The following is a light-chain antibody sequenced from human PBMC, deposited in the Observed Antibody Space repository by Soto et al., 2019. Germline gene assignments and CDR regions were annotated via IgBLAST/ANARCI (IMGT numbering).Light chain of an antibody. CDR1: SGDIGLVNY. Sequence: QSALTQPASVSGSPGQSITLSCTGTSGDIGLVNYISLYQQHPGKAPKVIIYEXXXXXSGVSTRFSGSISGSTDSLTISALQPEDEAEYDCSSYSVSKISDVFEPGTTVTV. CDR3: SSYSVSKISDV. V-gene: IGLV2-14*01. CDR2: EXX. J-gene: IGLJ1*01.